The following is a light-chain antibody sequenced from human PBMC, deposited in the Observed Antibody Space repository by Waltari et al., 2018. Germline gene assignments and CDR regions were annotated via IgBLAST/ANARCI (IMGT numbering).Light chain of an antibody. CDR2: GAS. CDR1: QRVSSN. CDR3: QQYNNWPRT. J-gene: IGKJ1*01. V-gene: IGKV3-15*01. Sequence: EIVMTQSPATLSVSPGERATLSCRASQRVSSNLAWYQQKPGQAPRLLIYGASPRATGIPARFSGSGSGTEFTLTISSLQSEDFAVYYCQQYNNWPRTFGQGTKVEIK.